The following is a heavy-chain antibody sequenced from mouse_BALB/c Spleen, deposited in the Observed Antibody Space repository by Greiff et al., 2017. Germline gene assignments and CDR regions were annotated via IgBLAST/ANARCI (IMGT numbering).Heavy chain of an antibody. Sequence: VQLQQSGPGLVTPSPSLSISCTASGYSLTSYGVHWVRQPPGKGLEWLGVIWAGGSTNYNSALMSSLSISKDNSKSQVFLKMSSLQTDDTAMYYCAIYYRYDGFAYWGQGTLVTVSA. CDR3: AIYYRYDGFAY. CDR2: IWAGGST. CDR1: GYSLTSYG. D-gene: IGHD2-14*01. J-gene: IGHJ3*01. V-gene: IGHV2-9*02.